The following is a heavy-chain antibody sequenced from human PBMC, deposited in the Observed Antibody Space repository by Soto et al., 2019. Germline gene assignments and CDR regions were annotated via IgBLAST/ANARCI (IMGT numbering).Heavy chain of an antibody. CDR3: TRAHWSSDY. D-gene: IGHD2-8*02. V-gene: IGHV4-59*11. J-gene: IGHJ4*02. CDR1: GVSISNHT. Sequence: QVQLQESGPGLVKPSETLSLTCTVSGVSISNHTWCWIRQPPGKGLEWIGYIYYNGNTNYNPSLKSRVTMSADTSKNQISLNLSSVAAAEPAGDYCTRAHWSSDYWGQGTLVTVSS. CDR2: IYYNGNT.